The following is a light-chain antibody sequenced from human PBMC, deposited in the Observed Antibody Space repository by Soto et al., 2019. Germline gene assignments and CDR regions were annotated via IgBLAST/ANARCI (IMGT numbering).Light chain of an antibody. CDR3: HQYSRYPWT. Sequence: QMTQSPSTLSASEGDRVTITCWASQSVGSWLAWHQQKPGRAPKVLVYKASNLQDGVPSRFSGSGSGTEYTLNISSLQPDDVATDFCHQYSRYPWTFGQGTKVEIK. CDR1: QSVGSW. J-gene: IGKJ1*01. V-gene: IGKV1-5*03. CDR2: KAS.